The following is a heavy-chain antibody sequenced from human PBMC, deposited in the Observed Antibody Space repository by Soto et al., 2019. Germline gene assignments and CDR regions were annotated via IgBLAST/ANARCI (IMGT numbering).Heavy chain of an antibody. CDR2: ISHDGAFK. Sequence: QRHLVESGGGVVQPGRSLRLSCAASGFSFRSYGMHWIRQAPGKGLEWVAVISHDGAFKDYADSVKGRFTISRDNSENTLVLEMNSLGPSDTAVYYCAKDYGPKAPYPYSNTHTDFWGQGTRVTVSS. CDR1: GFSFRSYG. CDR3: AKDYGPKAPYPYSNTHTDF. D-gene: IGHD6-13*01. V-gene: IGHV3-30*18. J-gene: IGHJ4*02.